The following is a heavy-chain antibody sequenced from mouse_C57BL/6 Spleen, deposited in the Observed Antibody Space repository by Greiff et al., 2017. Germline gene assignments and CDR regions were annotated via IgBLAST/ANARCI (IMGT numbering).Heavy chain of an antibody. V-gene: IGHV1-72*01. CDR2: IDPNSGGT. CDR3: ARTAYYSNYDYAMDY. CDR1: GYTFTSYW. J-gene: IGHJ4*01. D-gene: IGHD2-5*01. Sequence: QVQLQQPGAELVKPGASVKLSCKASGYTFTSYWMHWVKQRPGRGLEWIGRIDPNSGGTKYNEKFKSKATLTVDKPSSTAYMQLSSLTSEVSAVYYCARTAYYSNYDYAMDYWGQGTSVTVSS.